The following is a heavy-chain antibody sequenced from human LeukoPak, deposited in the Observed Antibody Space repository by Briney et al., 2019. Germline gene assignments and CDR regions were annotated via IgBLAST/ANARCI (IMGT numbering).Heavy chain of an antibody. J-gene: IGHJ3*02. CDR2: INHSGST. CDR1: GGSFSGYY. V-gene: IGHV4-34*01. CDR3: ARQRRDAFDI. Sequence: SETLSLTCAVYGGSFSGYYWNWIRQSPGKGLEWIGEINHSGSTNYNPSLKSRVTISLDTSNNQFSLKLSSVTAADTAVYYCARQRRDAFDIWGQGTMVTVSS.